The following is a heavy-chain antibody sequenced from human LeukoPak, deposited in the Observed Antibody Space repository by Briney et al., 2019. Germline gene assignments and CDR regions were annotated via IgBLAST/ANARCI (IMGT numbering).Heavy chain of an antibody. D-gene: IGHD4-11*01. Sequence: GESLKISCKGSGYSFTSYWIGWVRQMPGKGLEWMGIIYPGDSDTRYSPSFQGQVTISADKSISTAYLQWSSLKASDTAMYYCARVRDAYSNSEYYFDYWGQGTLVTVSS. CDR1: GYSFTSYW. J-gene: IGHJ4*02. CDR3: ARVRDAYSNSEYYFDY. V-gene: IGHV5-51*01. CDR2: IYPGDSDT.